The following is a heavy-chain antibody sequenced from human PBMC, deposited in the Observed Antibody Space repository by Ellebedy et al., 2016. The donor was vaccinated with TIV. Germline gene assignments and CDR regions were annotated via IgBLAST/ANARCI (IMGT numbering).Heavy chain of an antibody. CDR3: ARGSTTVTSKNRFDP. CDR1: GFTFSSYW. CDR2: IKQGGSER. V-gene: IGHV3-7*03. J-gene: IGHJ5*02. D-gene: IGHD4-17*01. Sequence: GESLKISCEASGFTFSSYWMSWVRHAPGKGLEWVANIKQGGSERNYVDSVEGRFTISRDNANNSLFLQMNSLRVDDTAVYYCARGSTTVTSKNRFDPWGQGTPVTVSS.